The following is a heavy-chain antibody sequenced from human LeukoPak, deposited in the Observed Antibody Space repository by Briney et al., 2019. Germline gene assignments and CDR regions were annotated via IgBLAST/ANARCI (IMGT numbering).Heavy chain of an antibody. CDR3: AKERNYYDSRGYYSVAGGPDY. J-gene: IGHJ4*02. V-gene: IGHV3-30*02. Sequence: SGGSLRLSCAASGFTFSSYGMHWVRQAPGKGLEWVAFIRYDGSNKYYADSVKGRFTISRDNSKNTLYLQMNSLRAEDTAVYYCAKERNYYDSRGYYSVAGGPDYWGQGTLVTVSS. D-gene: IGHD3-22*01. CDR1: GFTFSSYG. CDR2: IRYDGSNK.